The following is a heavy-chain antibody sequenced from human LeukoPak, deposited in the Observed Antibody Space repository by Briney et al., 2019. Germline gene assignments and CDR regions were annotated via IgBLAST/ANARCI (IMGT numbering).Heavy chain of an antibody. Sequence: SETLSLTCTVSGGSISSSSYYWGWIRQPPGKGLEWIGSIYYSGSTYYNPSLKSRVTISVDTSKIQFSLKLSSVTAADTAVYYCARPKSRSSGWFSNDAFDIWGQGTVVTVSS. CDR3: ARPKSRSSGWFSNDAFDI. CDR1: GGSISSSSYY. V-gene: IGHV4-39*01. D-gene: IGHD6-19*01. CDR2: IYYSGST. J-gene: IGHJ3*02.